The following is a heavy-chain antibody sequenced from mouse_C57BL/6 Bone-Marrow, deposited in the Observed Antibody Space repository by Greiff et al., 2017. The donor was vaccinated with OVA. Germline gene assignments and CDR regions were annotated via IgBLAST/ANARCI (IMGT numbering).Heavy chain of an antibody. V-gene: IGHV1-19*01. CDR1: GYTFPDYY. CDR3: ARRAYYSNYVDY. J-gene: IGHJ2*01. Sequence: VQLQQSGPVLVKPGASVKMSCKASGYTFPDYYLNWVKQSHGKSLEWIGVINPSTGGPRSNQTFQGQATLTVDKSSSTAYMELNSLTSEDSAVYYGARRAYYSNYVDYWGQGTTRTVAA. D-gene: IGHD2-5*01. CDR2: INPSTGGP.